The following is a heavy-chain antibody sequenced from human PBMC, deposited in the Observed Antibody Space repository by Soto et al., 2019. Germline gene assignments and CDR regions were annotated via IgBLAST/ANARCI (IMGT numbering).Heavy chain of an antibody. CDR2: IHYTGSA. D-gene: IGHD4-17*01. CDR1: GGSIENGGYY. Sequence: QVQLQESGPGLLKPSQTLSLTCTVSGGSIENGGYYWIWIRQHPEKGLEWLGSIHYTGSAFYNPSVKSRVALSGDTSKNHFSLTLTSVTVADTATYYCARGGDYATTWGQGSLVVVSS. V-gene: IGHV4-31*03. CDR3: ARGGDYATT. J-gene: IGHJ5*02.